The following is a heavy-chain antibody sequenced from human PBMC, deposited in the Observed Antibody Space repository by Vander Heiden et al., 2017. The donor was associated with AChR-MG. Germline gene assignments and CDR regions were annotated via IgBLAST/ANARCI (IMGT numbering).Heavy chain of an antibody. CDR2: INPNSGGT. CDR1: GYTSTGYY. D-gene: IGHD1-26*01. V-gene: IGHV1-2*02. CDR3: ARDSDRAGAKRAVGATRGADY. J-gene: IGHJ4*02. Sequence: QLQPVQAGAEVKKPGASVKVSCKASGYTSTGYYMHSVRQAPGQGLEWMGWINPNSGGTNYAQKFQGRVTMTRDTSISTAYMELSRLRSDDTAVYYCARDSDRAGAKRAVGATRGADYWGQGTLVTVSS.